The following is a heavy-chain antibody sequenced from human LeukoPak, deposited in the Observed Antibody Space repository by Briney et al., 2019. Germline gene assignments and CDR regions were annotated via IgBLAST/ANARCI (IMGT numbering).Heavy chain of an antibody. CDR3: AKSSRAEMATTPYFYY. Sequence: PGGSLRLSCAASGFTFSSYGMHWVRQAPGKGLEWVAVISYDGSNKYYADSVKGRFTISRDNSKNTLYLQMNSLRAEDTAVYYCAKSSRAEMATTPYFYYWGQGTLVTVSS. D-gene: IGHD5-24*01. V-gene: IGHV3-30*18. CDR1: GFTFSSYG. CDR2: ISYDGSNK. J-gene: IGHJ4*02.